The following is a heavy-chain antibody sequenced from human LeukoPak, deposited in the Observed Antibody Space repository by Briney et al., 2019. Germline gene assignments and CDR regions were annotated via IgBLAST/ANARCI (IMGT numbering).Heavy chain of an antibody. Sequence: AGGFLRLSCAASGFTLINTWMNWVRQAPGKGLEWVGRIKSEIDGGATDYAAPVQGRFTISRDDSQATLYLQMNSLKTEDTAVYYCTTGGSVIVAGTRAFDIWGQGTMVTVSS. CDR2: IKSEIDGGAT. V-gene: IGHV3-15*07. CDR1: GFTLINTW. CDR3: TTGGSVIVAGTRAFDI. J-gene: IGHJ3*02. D-gene: IGHD5-12*01.